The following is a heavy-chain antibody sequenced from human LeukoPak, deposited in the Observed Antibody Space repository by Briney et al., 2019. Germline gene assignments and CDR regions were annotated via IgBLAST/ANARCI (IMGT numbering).Heavy chain of an antibody. CDR1: GFTCSSCW. V-gene: IGHV3-7*03. D-gene: IGHD3-10*01. CDR2: INQDGSEK. CDR3: ARDGTDYFGSGGFEDY. Sequence: GGSLRLSCAASGFTCSSCWMSWVRQGPGKGLEWLATINQDGSEKNYVDSVKGRFIISRDNAKNSLSLQMNTLRADDTAVYYCARDGTDYFGSGGFEDYWGQGTLVTVSS. J-gene: IGHJ4*02.